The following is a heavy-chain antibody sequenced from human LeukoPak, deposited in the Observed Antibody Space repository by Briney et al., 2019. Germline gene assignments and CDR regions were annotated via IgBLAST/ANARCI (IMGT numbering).Heavy chain of an antibody. Sequence: ASVKVSCKASGYIFTSYNIYWVRQAPGQGLEWMGIINPSGGSTNYAQKFQGRVTMTRDTSTSTVYMELSSLRSEDTAVYYCAREGGQTLDYYGSGSSLDYWGQGTLVTVSS. V-gene: IGHV1-46*01. J-gene: IGHJ4*02. CDR1: GYIFTSYN. D-gene: IGHD3-10*01. CDR2: INPSGGST. CDR3: AREGGQTLDYYGSGSSLDY.